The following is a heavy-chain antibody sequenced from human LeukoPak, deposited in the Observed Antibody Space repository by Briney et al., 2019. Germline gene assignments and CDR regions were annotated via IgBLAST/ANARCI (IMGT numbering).Heavy chain of an antibody. V-gene: IGHV1-69*13. J-gene: IGHJ6*02. D-gene: IGHD6-13*01. Sequence: VASVNVSCKASGGTFSSYAVSWVRQAPGQGLEWMGGIIPIFGTANYAQKFQGRVTITADESTSTAYMELSSLRSEDTAVYYCARDWQQLASDYYYYGMDVWGQGTTVTVSS. CDR1: GGTFSSYA. CDR2: IIPIFGTA. CDR3: ARDWQQLASDYYYYGMDV.